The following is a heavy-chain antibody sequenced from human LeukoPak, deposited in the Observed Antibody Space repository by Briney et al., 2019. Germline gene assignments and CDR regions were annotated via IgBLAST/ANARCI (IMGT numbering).Heavy chain of an antibody. CDR2: ISNSGDNT. CDR3: ATLQLWTLTDY. J-gene: IGHJ4*02. CDR1: GFAFSSYA. Sequence: PGGSLRLSCAASGFAFSSYAMSWVRQAPGKGLEWVSAISNSGDNTYYADSAKGRFTISRDNSKNTLYLQMNSLRAEDTAVYYCATLQLWTLTDYWGQGTLVTVSS. V-gene: IGHV3-23*01. D-gene: IGHD5-18*01.